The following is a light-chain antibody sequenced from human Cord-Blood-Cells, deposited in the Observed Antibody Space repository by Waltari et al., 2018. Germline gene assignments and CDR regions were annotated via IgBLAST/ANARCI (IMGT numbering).Light chain of an antibody. V-gene: IGKV1-39*01. CDR3: QQSYSTPYT. J-gene: IGKJ2*01. CDR2: AAS. Sequence: DTQMTQSPYSLSASVGDRVTITRRASQSISSYLNWYQQKPEKAPKLLIYAASSLQSGGPSRFSGSGSGTDFTLTISSLQPEDFATYYCQQSYSTPYTFGQGTKLEIK. CDR1: QSISSY.